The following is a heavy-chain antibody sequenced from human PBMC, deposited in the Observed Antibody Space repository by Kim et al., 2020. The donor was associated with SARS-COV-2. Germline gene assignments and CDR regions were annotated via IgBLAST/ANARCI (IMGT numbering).Heavy chain of an antibody. CDR1: GFTFSDYY. CDR3: ARGHTRNSYGFLSEYDLRYGLAG. J-gene: IGHJ6*02. V-gene: IGHV3-11*05. CDR2: ISSSGTYT. D-gene: IGHD3-3*01. Sequence: GGSLRLSCAASGFTFSDYYMSWIRQAPGKGLEWVSYISSSGTYTNDGDSVKGRFTISRDNAKNSLSLQMNSLRAEDTAVYYCARGHTRNSYGFLSEYDLRYGLAGWGQARTPTLSS.